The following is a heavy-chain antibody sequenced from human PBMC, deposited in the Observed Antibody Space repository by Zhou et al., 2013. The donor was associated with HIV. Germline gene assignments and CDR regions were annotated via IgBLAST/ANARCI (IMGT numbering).Heavy chain of an antibody. CDR2: ISAYNGNT. V-gene: IGHV1-18*01. CDR3: GRDPYSSSSYNWFDP. Sequence: QVQLVQSGAEVKKPGASVKVSCKTSGYTFTSYGISWVRQAPGQGLEWMGWISAYNGNTHYAQKLQGRVTMTTDTSTSTVYMELRSLRPDDTAVYYCGRDPYSSSSYNWFDPVGAREPWSPSPQ. J-gene: IGHJ5*02. D-gene: IGHD6-6*01. CDR1: GYTFTSYG.